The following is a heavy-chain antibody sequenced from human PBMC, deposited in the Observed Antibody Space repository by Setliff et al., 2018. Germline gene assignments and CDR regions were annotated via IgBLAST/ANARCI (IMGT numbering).Heavy chain of an antibody. J-gene: IGHJ6*02. CDR1: GGTFSRYA. D-gene: IGHD4-17*01. V-gene: IGHV1-69*10. CDR3: ARDRSGLGYGVYVLPNYGMDV. CDR2: IIPILGIA. Sequence: GASVKVSCKASGGTFSRYAINWVRQAPGQGLEWMGGIIPILGIANYAQKFQGRVTITADKSTSTAYMELSSLRSEDTAVYYCARDRSGLGYGVYVLPNYGMDVWGQGTTVTVSS.